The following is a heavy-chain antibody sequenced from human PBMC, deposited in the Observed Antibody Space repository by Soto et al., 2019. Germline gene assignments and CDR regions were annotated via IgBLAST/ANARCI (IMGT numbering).Heavy chain of an antibody. D-gene: IGHD2-8*01. J-gene: IGHJ1*01. V-gene: IGHV1-18*01. CDR1: GYTFTSYG. Sequence: GASVKVSCKASGYTFTSYGISWVRQAPGQGLEWMGWISAYNGNTNYAQKLQGRVTMTTDTSTSTAYMELRSLRSDDTAVYYCARDRYCTNGVCYRSMLYFQHWGQGTLVTVSS. CDR2: ISAYNGNT. CDR3: ARDRYCTNGVCYRSMLYFQH.